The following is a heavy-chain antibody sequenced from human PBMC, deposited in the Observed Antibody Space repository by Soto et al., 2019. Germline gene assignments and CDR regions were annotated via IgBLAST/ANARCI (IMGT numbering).Heavy chain of an antibody. J-gene: IGHJ5*02. CDR3: VCDGTKTLRYCFDV. CDR1: RPSGSGFY. CDR2: IYATGTT. Sequence: PSESLSRTGTVSRPSGSGFYWSWIRHSAGKGLEWIGRIYATGTTDYNPSLKIRVMMSVDTSKKQFSLKVKSGTAADTDLYYCVCDGTKTLRYCFDVWGQGISVTVSS. V-gene: IGHV4-4*07. D-gene: IGHD1-1*01.